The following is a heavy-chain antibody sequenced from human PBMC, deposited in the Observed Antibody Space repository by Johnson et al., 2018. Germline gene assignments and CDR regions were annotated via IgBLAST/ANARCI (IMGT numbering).Heavy chain of an antibody. Sequence: EVQLLETGGGLVKPGGSLRLSCAVSGFTVSRYYMNWVRQAPGKGLEWVSVIDGGGSTFYADSVKGRYTSPRDTSKKTVYLQMSSLRAGDTAVYYCVREQIGSGSKAFDIWGQGTMVTVSS. D-gene: IGHD3-22*01. CDR3: VREQIGSGSKAFDI. CDR2: IDGGGST. J-gene: IGHJ3*02. V-gene: IGHV3-53*02. CDR1: GFTVSRYY.